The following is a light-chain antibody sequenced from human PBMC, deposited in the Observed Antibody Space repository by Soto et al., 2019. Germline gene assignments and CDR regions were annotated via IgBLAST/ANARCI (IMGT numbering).Light chain of an antibody. CDR1: QGISSY. Sequence: IQLTQSPSSLSASVGDRVTITCRASQGISSYLAWYQQKPGKAPKLLIYAASTLQSGVPSRFSGSGSGTDFTLTITSMHPEAFPNYYCQQLNSYPLTFGGGTKVDIK. V-gene: IGKV1-9*01. CDR3: QQLNSYPLT. J-gene: IGKJ4*01. CDR2: AAS.